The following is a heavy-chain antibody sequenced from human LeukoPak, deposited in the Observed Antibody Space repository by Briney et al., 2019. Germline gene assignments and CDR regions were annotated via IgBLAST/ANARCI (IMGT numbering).Heavy chain of an antibody. V-gene: IGHV3-48*01. Sequence: GGSLRLSCAASGFIFSDYSMKWVRQAPGKGLEWVSYINTRGTTTSYADSVKGRFTISRDSAKNSLYLQMNRLRVDDTAVYYCARGHASGWTRDAFDLWGQGTMLTVSS. CDR3: ARGHASGWTRDAFDL. CDR1: GFIFSDYS. J-gene: IGHJ3*01. D-gene: IGHD6-19*01. CDR2: INTRGTTT.